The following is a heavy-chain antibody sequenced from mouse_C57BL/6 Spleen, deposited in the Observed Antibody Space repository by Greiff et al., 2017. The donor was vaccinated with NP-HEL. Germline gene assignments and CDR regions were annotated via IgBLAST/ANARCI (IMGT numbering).Heavy chain of an antibody. CDR2: IDPEDGDT. CDR3: TTDSSGYWFAY. D-gene: IGHD3-2*02. Sequence: VQLKQSGAELVRPGASVKLSCTASGFNIKDYYMHWVKQRPEQGLEWIGRIDPEDGDTEYAPKFQGKATMTADTSSNTAYLQLSSLTSEDTAVYYCTTDSSGYWFAYWGQGTLVTVSA. J-gene: IGHJ3*01. CDR1: GFNIKDYY. V-gene: IGHV14-1*01.